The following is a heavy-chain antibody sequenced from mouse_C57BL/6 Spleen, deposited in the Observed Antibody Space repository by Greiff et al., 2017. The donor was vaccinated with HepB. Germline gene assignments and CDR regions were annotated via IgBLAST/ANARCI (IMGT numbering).Heavy chain of an antibody. CDR3: TRRVLSYYFDY. Sequence: VQRVESGAELVRPGASVTLSCKASGYTFTDYEMHWVKQTPVHGLEWIGAIDPETGGTAYNQKFKGKAILTADKSSSTAYMELRSLTSEDSAVYYCTRRVLSYYFDYWGQGTTLTVSS. CDR1: GYTFTDYE. CDR2: IDPETGGT. J-gene: IGHJ2*01. D-gene: IGHD1-1*01. V-gene: IGHV1-15*01.